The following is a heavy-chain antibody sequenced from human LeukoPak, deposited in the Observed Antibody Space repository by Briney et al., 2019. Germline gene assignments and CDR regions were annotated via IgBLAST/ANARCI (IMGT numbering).Heavy chain of an antibody. V-gene: IGHV3-43D*03. CDR3: AKVRPDGNEFYTGLDY. CDR1: GLTLDVYA. D-gene: IGHD2-2*02. J-gene: IGHJ4*02. CDR2: ISWDWAYT. Sequence: HPGGSLTLSCALSGLTLDVYAMHWARHAPGKGLEWVSLISWDWAYTYYAESVKRRLTISKDNRKNSLYLQMNSLKAEDTALYYCAKVRPDGNEFYTGLDYWGQGTLVTVS.